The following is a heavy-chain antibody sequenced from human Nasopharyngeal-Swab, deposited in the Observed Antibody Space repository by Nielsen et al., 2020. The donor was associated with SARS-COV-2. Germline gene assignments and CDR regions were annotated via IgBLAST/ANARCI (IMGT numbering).Heavy chain of an antibody. V-gene: IGHV3-73*01. D-gene: IGHD2-15*01. CDR2: IRSKGNNYAT. CDR3: TRCGGGCYSGRDY. Sequence: GESLKISWAASGFTFGASAIHWVGQASGEGLEWVARIRSKGNNYATAYSASVKGRFIIFRDDPTNTAYLQMNSLKTEDTAMYYCTRCGGGCYSGRDYWGQGTLVTVSS. J-gene: IGHJ4*02. CDR1: GFTFGASA.